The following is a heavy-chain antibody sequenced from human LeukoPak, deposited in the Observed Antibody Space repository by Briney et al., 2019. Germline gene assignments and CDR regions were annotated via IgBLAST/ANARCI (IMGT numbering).Heavy chain of an antibody. CDR2: IIPILGIA. CDR3: ARDRVYDYVWGSYRPLDY. D-gene: IGHD3-16*02. CDR1: GGTFSSYA. J-gene: IGHJ4*02. V-gene: IGHV1-69*04. Sequence: SVKVSCKASGGTFSSYAISWVRQAPGQGLEWMGRIIPILGIANYAQKFQGRVTITADKSTSTAYMELSSLRSEDTAVYYCARDRVYDYVWGSYRPLDYWGQGTLVTVSS.